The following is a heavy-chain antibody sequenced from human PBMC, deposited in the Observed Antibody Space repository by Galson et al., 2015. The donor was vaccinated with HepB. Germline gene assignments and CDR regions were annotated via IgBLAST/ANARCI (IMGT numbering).Heavy chain of an antibody. Sequence: SVKVSCKASGYTFTSYYMHWVRQAPGQGLEWMGIINPSGGSTSYAQKFQGRVTMTRDTSTSTVYMELSSLRSEDTAVYYCARSADSSGYYYGPLGLDYWGQGTLVTVSS. CDR2: INPSGGST. J-gene: IGHJ4*02. CDR3: ARSADSSGYYYGPLGLDY. V-gene: IGHV1-46*01. CDR1: GYTFTSYY. D-gene: IGHD3-22*01.